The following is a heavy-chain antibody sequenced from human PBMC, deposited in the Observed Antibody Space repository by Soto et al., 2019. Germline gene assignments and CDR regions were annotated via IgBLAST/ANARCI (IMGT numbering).Heavy chain of an antibody. CDR1: GYTFSSYG. Sequence: QVQLVQSGAEVKKPGASVKVSCKASGYTFSSYGITWVRQAPGQRLEWMGWFNTYNGNTNYAQKLQGRVTMTIDTSTSTAYMELRSLRSDDTAVYYCARERGGYSYGDYWGQGALVTVSS. D-gene: IGHD5-18*01. J-gene: IGHJ4*02. CDR2: FNTYNGNT. CDR3: ARERGGYSYGDY. V-gene: IGHV1-18*01.